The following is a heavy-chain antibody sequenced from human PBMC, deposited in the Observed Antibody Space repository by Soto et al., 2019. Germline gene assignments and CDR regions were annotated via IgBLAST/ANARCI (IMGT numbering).Heavy chain of an antibody. D-gene: IGHD6-13*01. CDR3: ARRPYSSSWLYFDY. CDR2: ISSSSSYT. CDR1: GFTFSDYY. Sequence: GGSLRLSCAASGFTFSDYYMSWIRQAPGKGLEWVSYISSSSSYTNYADSVKGRFTISRDNAKNSLYLQMNSLRAEDTAVYYCARRPYSSSWLYFDYWGQGTLVTVSS. V-gene: IGHV3-11*06. J-gene: IGHJ4*02.